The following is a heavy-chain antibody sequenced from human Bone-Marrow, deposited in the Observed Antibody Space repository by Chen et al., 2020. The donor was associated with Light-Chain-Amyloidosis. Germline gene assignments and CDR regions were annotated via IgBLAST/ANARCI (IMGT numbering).Heavy chain of an antibody. Sequence: EVQLEQSGPEVKKPGESLKISCKGSGYTFPNYWIGWVRQMPGKGLEWMGVIYPDDSDARYSPSFEGQVTISADKSITTAYLQWRSLKASDTAMYYCARRRDGYNFDYWGQGTLVP. J-gene: IGHJ4*02. CDR3: ARRRDGYNFDY. CDR2: IYPDDSDA. CDR1: GYTFPNYW. V-gene: IGHV5-51*01. D-gene: IGHD5-12*01.